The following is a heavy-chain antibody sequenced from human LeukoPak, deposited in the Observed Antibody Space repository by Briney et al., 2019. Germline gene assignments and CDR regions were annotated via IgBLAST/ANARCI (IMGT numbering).Heavy chain of an antibody. D-gene: IGHD3-10*01. CDR3: ARALMVRGVNDAFDI. V-gene: IGHV4-59*01. Sequence: SETLSLTCTVSGGFISSYYWSWIRPPPGKGLEWIGYIYYSGSTNYNPSLKSRVTISVDTSKNQSSLRLSSVTAADTAVYYCARALMVRGVNDAFDIWGQGTMVTVSS. J-gene: IGHJ3*02. CDR2: IYYSGST. CDR1: GGFISSYY.